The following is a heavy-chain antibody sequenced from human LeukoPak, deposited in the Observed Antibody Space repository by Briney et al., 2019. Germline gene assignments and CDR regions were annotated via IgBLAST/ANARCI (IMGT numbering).Heavy chain of an antibody. D-gene: IGHD4-17*01. V-gene: IGHV3-23*01. CDR1: GFTFSIYI. J-gene: IGHJ3*02. CDR2: IGGDGGTT. CDR3: ARDGVTTGKIDAFDI. Sequence: GGSLRLSCAASGFTFSIYIMTWVRQAPGKGLEWVSDIGGDGGTTHYADSVKGRFTISRDNSKNTLYLQLNSLRADDTAVYYCARDGVTTGKIDAFDIWGQGTMVTVSS.